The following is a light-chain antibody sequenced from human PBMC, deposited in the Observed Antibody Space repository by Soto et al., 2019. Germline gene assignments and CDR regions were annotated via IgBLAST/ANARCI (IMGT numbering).Light chain of an antibody. CDR3: LQDYNYPWT. V-gene: IGKV1-6*01. J-gene: IGKJ1*01. Sequence: AIQMTQSPSSLSASVGDRVTITCRASQGIRNDLGWFQQKPGTAPKLLISAASSLQSEVPSRFGGSGSGTDFTLTISSLQPEDVATYYCLQDYNYPWTFGQGTKVEMK. CDR2: AAS. CDR1: QGIRND.